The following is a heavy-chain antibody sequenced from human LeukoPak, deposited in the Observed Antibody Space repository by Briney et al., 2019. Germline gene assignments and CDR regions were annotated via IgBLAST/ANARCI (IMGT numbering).Heavy chain of an antibody. CDR1: GYTFTSYA. V-gene: IGHV1-2*02. Sequence: ASVKVSCKASGYTFTSYAMNWVRQAPGQGLEWMGWINPNSGGTNYAQKFQGRVTMTRDTSISTAYMELSRLRSDDTAVYYCASFNTAMGSHFDYWGQGTLVTVSS. CDR3: ASFNTAMGSHFDY. J-gene: IGHJ4*02. CDR2: INPNSGGT. D-gene: IGHD5-18*01.